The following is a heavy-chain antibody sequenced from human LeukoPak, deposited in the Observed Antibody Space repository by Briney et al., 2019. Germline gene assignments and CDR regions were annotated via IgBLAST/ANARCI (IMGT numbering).Heavy chain of an antibody. V-gene: IGHV1-46*01. CDR1: GYTFTSNY. Sequence: ASVKVSCKAFGYTFTSNYMHWVRQAPGQGPEWMGVISPSGGSTTYAQKFQGRVTLTRDMSTSTDYLELSSLRSEDTAVYYCARGQGVWGSYRKKYYFDYWGQGTLVTVSS. CDR3: ARGQGVWGSYRKKYYFDY. D-gene: IGHD3-16*02. J-gene: IGHJ4*02. CDR2: ISPSGGST.